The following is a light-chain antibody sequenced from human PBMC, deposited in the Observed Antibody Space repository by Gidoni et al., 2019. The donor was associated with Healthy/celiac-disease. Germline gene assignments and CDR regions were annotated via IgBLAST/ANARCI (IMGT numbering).Light chain of an antibody. J-gene: IGKJ1*01. CDR1: QSVSSY. CDR2: DAS. Sequence: EIVLTQPPATLSLSTGERSTFSCRASQSVSSYLAWYQQKPGQAPRLLIYDASNRATGIPAKFSGSGSGTDFTLTISSLEPEDFAVYYCQQRSNWPWTFGQGTKVEIK. CDR3: QQRSNWPWT. V-gene: IGKV3-11*01.